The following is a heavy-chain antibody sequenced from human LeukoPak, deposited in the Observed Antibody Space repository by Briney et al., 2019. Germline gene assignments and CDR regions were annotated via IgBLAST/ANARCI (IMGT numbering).Heavy chain of an antibody. J-gene: IGHJ4*02. Sequence: PGGSLRLSCAASGFTFSSYWMSWVRQAPGKGLEWVANIKQDGSEKYYVDSVKGRFTISRDNAKNSLYLHMSSLRAEDTAVYYCARDPPALEDFDYWGQGTQVTVSS. V-gene: IGHV3-7*01. CDR1: GFTFSSYW. CDR2: IKQDGSEK. CDR3: ARDPPALEDFDY.